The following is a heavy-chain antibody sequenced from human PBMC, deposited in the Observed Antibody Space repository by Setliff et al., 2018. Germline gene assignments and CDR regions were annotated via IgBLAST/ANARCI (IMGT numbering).Heavy chain of an antibody. CDR1: GGSFSGYY. Sequence: SETLSLTCAVYGGSFSGYYWSWIRQPPGKGLEWIGEINHSGSTNYNPSLKSRVTISVDTSKNQFSLKLSSVTDADTAVYYCARGEGGSYLGAYYYYYMDVWGKGTTVTVSS. J-gene: IGHJ6*03. V-gene: IGHV4-34*01. CDR3: ARGEGGSYLGAYYYYYMDV. D-gene: IGHD1-26*01. CDR2: INHSGST.